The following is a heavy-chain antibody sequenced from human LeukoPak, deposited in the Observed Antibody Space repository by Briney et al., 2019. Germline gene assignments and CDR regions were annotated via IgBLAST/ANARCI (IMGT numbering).Heavy chain of an antibody. V-gene: IGHV3-48*02. D-gene: IGHD1-14*01. CDR3: ARSLNPTLDY. Sequence: PGGSLRLPCAASGFKLSSYNMNWVRQAPGKGLEWISYISTGSGTIYYADSVKGRFTVSRDNAKNSLFLQMNSLRDEDTAVYYCARSLNPTLDYWGQGTLVTVSS. CDR1: GFKLSSYN. CDR2: ISTGSGTI. J-gene: IGHJ4*02.